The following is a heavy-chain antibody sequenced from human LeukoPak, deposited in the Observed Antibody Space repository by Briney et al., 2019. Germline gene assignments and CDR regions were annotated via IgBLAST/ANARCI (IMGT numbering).Heavy chain of an antibody. Sequence: GGSLRLSCAASGFTFSGSAMHWVRQASGKGLEWVGRIRSKANSYATAYAASVEGRFTISRDDSKNTAYLQMNSLKTEDTAVYYCTTSGSYTTYGMDVWGQGTTVTVSS. CDR1: GFTFSGSA. J-gene: IGHJ6*02. V-gene: IGHV3-73*01. CDR2: IRSKANSYAT. CDR3: TTSGSYTTYGMDV. D-gene: IGHD1-26*01.